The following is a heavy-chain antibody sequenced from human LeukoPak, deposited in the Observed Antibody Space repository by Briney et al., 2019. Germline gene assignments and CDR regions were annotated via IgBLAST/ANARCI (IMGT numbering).Heavy chain of an antibody. CDR1: GGSISSSDYY. CDR2: ICYSGST. J-gene: IGHJ3*02. V-gene: IGHV4-39*02. CDR3: ARLTIAANAFDI. D-gene: IGHD2-15*01. Sequence: SETLSLTCTVSGGSISSSDYYWGWIRQPPGKGLEWIGSICYSGSTYYNPSLKSRVTISVDTSKNHFSLRLSSVTAADTAMFYCARLTIAANAFDIWGQGTMVTVSS.